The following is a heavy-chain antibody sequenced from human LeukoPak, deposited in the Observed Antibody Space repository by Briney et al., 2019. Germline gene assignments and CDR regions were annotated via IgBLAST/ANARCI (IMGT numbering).Heavy chain of an antibody. J-gene: IGHJ4*02. CDR3: ARQTSRGYDSSFDS. CDR1: GYSFTNYW. Sequence: GESLKISCKASGYSFTNYWIAWVRRMPGKGLEWMGIIYPADSDTRYSPSFQGQVTISADKSISTAYLQWSSLKASDTAMYYCARQTSRGYDSSFDSWGQGTLVTVSS. V-gene: IGHV5-51*01. D-gene: IGHD6-6*01. CDR2: IYPADSDT.